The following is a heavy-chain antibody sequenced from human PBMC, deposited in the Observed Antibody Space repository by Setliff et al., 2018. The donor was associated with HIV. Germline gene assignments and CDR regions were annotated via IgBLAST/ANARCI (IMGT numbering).Heavy chain of an antibody. CDR1: GGSISGYY. V-gene: IGHV4-4*09. Sequence: SETLSLTCTVSGGSISGYYWSWIRQPPGKGLEWIGYIYTSGSTNYNPSLKRRVTISVDTSKNQFSLKLSSVTAADTAVYYCARGLSFYDPGGFDYWGQGTLVTVSS. J-gene: IGHJ4*02. CDR2: IYTSGST. CDR3: ARGLSFYDPGGFDY. D-gene: IGHD3-22*01.